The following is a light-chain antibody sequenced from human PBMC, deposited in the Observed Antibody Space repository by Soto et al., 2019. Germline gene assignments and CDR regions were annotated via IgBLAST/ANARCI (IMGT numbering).Light chain of an antibody. V-gene: IGKV1-39*01. CDR2: AAS. CDR3: QQSYSTPGLT. J-gene: IGKJ4*01. Sequence: DIQMTQSPSSLSASVGDRVTITCRASQSISSYLNWYQQKPEKAPKLLIYAASSLQSGVPSRFSGSGSGTDFTLTISSLQPEDFATYYCQQSYSTPGLTFGEGTKVEIK. CDR1: QSISSY.